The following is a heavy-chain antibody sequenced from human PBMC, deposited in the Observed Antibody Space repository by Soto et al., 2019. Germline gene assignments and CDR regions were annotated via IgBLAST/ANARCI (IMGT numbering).Heavy chain of an antibody. CDR3: ARTPIYCSGGSCYPRTYYYGMDV. CDR1: GGTFGSYA. J-gene: IGHJ6*02. D-gene: IGHD2-15*01. V-gene: IGHV1-69*13. Sequence: SVKVSCKASGGTFGSYAISWVRQAPGQGLEWMGGIIPIFGTANYAQKFQGRVTITADESTSTAYMELSSLRSEDTAVYYCARTPIYCSGGSCYPRTYYYGMDVWGQGTTVTVS. CDR2: IIPIFGTA.